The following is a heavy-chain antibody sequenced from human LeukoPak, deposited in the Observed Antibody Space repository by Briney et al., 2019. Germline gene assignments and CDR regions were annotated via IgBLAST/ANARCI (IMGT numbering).Heavy chain of an antibody. CDR2: MNPNSGNT. Sequence: GASVKVSCKASGYTFTSYDINWVRQATGQGLEWMGWMNPNSGNTGYAQKFQGRVTMTRNTSISTAYMELSSLRSEDTAVYYCARGLRVWFGELYYYYGMDVWGQGTTVTVSS. CDR1: GYTFTSYD. V-gene: IGHV1-8*01. J-gene: IGHJ6*02. CDR3: ARGLRVWFGELYYYYGMDV. D-gene: IGHD3-10*01.